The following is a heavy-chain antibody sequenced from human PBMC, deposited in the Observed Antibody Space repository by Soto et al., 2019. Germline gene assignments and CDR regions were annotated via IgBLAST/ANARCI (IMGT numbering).Heavy chain of an antibody. CDR3: ARDRFLEWLLEVNGMDV. Sequence: GGSLRLSCAASGFTFSSYGMHWVRQAPGKGLEWVAVIWYDGSNKYYADSVKGRFTISRDNSKNTLYLQMNSLRAEDTAVYYCARDRFLEWLLEVNGMDVWGQGTTVTVSS. V-gene: IGHV3-33*01. D-gene: IGHD3-3*01. CDR1: GFTFSSYG. J-gene: IGHJ6*02. CDR2: IWYDGSNK.